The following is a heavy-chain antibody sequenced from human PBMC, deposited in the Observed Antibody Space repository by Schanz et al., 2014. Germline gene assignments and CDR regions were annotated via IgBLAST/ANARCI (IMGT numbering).Heavy chain of an antibody. CDR1: GFSLVIFA. V-gene: IGHV3-23*01. D-gene: IGHD2-8*02. J-gene: IGHJ4*02. CDR2: ISASGGTT. Sequence: EVHLLESGGGLVEPGGSLRLSCATSGFSLVIFAVSWVRQAPGMGLEWVSAISASGGTTYYADSVKGRFTISRDNSKNTLFLQMSSLRAEDTAVYYCAKSLESCPGGRCSRGYFDYWGQGTLVTVSS. CDR3: AKSLESCPGGRCSRGYFDY.